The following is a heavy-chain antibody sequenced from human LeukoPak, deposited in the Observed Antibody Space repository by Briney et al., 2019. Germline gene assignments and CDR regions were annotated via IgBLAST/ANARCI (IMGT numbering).Heavy chain of an antibody. Sequence: SVKVSCKASGGIFSSYAISWVRQAPGQGLEWMGRIIPILGIADYAQKFQGRVTITADKSTSTAYMDLSSLRSEDTAVYYCARDLPSYYFDYWGQGTLVTVSS. J-gene: IGHJ4*02. CDR2: IIPILGIA. CDR3: ARDLPSYYFDY. V-gene: IGHV1-69*04. CDR1: GGIFSSYA.